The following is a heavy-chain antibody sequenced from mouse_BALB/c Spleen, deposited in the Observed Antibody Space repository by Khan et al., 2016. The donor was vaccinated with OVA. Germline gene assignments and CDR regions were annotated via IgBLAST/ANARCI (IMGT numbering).Heavy chain of an antibody. D-gene: IGHD2-3*01. V-gene: IGHV3-2*02. Sequence: EVQRVESGPGLVKPSQSLSLTCTVTGYSINSDYAWNWIRQFPGNKLEWMGYISYSGSTSYNPSLKSRISHTRDTSKNQFFLQLNSVTTEDTATYYCARDGSRYNYAMDYWGQGTAVTVSS. CDR3: ARDGSRYNYAMDY. CDR2: ISYSGST. CDR1: GYSINSDYA. J-gene: IGHJ4*01.